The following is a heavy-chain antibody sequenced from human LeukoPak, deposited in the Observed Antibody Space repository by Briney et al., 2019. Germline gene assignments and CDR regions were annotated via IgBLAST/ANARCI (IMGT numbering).Heavy chain of an antibody. D-gene: IGHD3-10*01. CDR2: INAGNGNT. V-gene: IGHV1-3*03. J-gene: IGHJ6*03. CDR1: GYTFTSYA. CDR3: ARGWYYGSGSSGYYYYMDV. Sequence: ASVKVSCKASGYTFTSYAVHWVRQAPGQRLEWMGWINAGNGNTKYSQEFQGRVTITRDTSASTAYMELSSLRSEDMAVYYCARGWYYGSGSSGYYYYMDVWGKGTTVTVSS.